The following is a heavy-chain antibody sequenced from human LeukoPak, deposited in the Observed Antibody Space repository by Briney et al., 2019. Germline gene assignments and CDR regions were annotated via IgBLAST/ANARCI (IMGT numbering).Heavy chain of an antibody. CDR1: GFTFDDYG. J-gene: IGHJ3*02. Sequence: GGSLRLSCEASGFTFDDYGMHWVRQAPGKGLEWVALISEDGSIKFYADSVKGRFTISGDNSKNTLYLQMNSLRAEDTAVYYCAKEVGARDAFDIWGQGTLVTVSP. V-gene: IGHV3-30*18. D-gene: IGHD1-26*01. CDR2: ISEDGSIK. CDR3: AKEVGARDAFDI.